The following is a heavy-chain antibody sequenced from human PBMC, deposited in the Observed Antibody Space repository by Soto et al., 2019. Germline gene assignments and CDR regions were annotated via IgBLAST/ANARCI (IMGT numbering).Heavy chain of an antibody. CDR2: SSHDGSNT. D-gene: IGHD2-8*01. J-gene: IGHJ3*01. V-gene: IGHV3-30*18. Sequence: QVQLVESGGGVVQPGRSLRLSCAASGFAFDAYGMHWVRQAPGRGLEWVAISSHDGSNTHYADSVKGRFTISRDNRNNTMNFLLMGLRAEATAVSACVKLRKRTVNGVPSVSPFDVWGQGTLVSVSS. CDR1: GFAFDAYG. CDR3: VKLRKRTVNGVPSVSPFDV.